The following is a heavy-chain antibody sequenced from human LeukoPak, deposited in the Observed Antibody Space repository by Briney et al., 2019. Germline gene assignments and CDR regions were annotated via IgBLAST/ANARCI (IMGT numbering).Heavy chain of an antibody. V-gene: IGHV3-30*02. D-gene: IGHD4-11*01. CDR1: GFTFSRYG. J-gene: IGHJ4*02. Sequence: GGSLRLSCAASGFTFSRYGMHWVRQAPGKGLEWVAFIRYDESDKKYKDSVKGRFTVSKDNSKNTLSLQMHSLRVEDTAVYYCARRTYSNFFFDYWGQGTLVTVSS. CDR3: ARRTYSNFFFDY. CDR2: IRYDESDK.